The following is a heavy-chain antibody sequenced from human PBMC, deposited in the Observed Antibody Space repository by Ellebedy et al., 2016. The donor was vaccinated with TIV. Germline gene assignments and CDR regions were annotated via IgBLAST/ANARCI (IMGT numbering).Heavy chain of an antibody. V-gene: IGHV3-30*03. D-gene: IGHD1-26*01. CDR3: HSAADAFDI. CDR2: ISFDGSQK. CDR1: GFTFSNYG. J-gene: IGHJ3*02. Sequence: GGSLRLSXAASGFTFSNYGMPWVRRAPGKGLEWVASISFDGSQKYYADSVRGRFTAYRDNSGNTLSLQMDSLRPEDTAIYFCHSAADAFDIWGQGTMVTVSS.